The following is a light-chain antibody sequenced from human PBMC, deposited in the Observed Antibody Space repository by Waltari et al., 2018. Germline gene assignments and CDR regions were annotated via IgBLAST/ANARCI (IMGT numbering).Light chain of an antibody. Sequence: QMTQSPSTLSASVGDRVTISCRASQSVGTWLAWYQQKPGKAPKLLIYMASSLESGVPSRFSGSGSGTEFTLTIRSLQPDDFATYSCQQYSSFSTFGQGTKVDI. CDR2: MAS. V-gene: IGKV1-5*03. J-gene: IGKJ2*01. CDR3: QQYSSFST. CDR1: QSVGTW.